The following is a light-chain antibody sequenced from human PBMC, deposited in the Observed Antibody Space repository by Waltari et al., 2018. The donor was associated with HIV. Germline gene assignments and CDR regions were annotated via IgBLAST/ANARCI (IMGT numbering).Light chain of an antibody. CDR2: GAS. CDR3: QHYGTSRWT. CDR1: QSVSSSY. Sequence: EIVLTQSPGTVSLSPGERATLSCRASQSVSSSYLAWYQQKRGQAPRLLIYGASSTATGIPDRFSGSGSGTDFTLTISRLEPEDFAVYYCQHYGTSRWTFGQGTKVEI. V-gene: IGKV3-20*01. J-gene: IGKJ1*01.